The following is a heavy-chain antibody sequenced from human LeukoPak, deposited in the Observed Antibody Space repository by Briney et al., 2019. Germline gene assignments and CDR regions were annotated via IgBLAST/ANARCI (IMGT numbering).Heavy chain of an antibody. CDR2: IYHTGNT. J-gene: IGHJ6*03. CDR1: GGSITSANW. V-gene: IGHV4-4*02. D-gene: IGHD6-25*01. Sequence: SEALSLTCAVSGGSITSANWWSWVRQSPGKGLEWIGEIYHTGNTNYNPSLNSRVSISLDTSKNQFSLRLTSVTAADTAVYFCARDANGSDLHYYHMDVWGKGTTVTVSS. CDR3: ARDANGSDLHYYHMDV.